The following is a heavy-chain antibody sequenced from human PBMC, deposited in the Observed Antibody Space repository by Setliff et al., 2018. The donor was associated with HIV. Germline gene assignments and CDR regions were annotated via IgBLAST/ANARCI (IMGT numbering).Heavy chain of an antibody. D-gene: IGHD1-26*01. J-gene: IGHJ4*02. CDR1: GYTFPNYG. CDR3: ARDRRYSGTYHIDY. V-gene: IGHV1-18*01. CDR2: VSAYNGLT. Sequence: ASVNVSCKASGYTFPNYGISWVRQAPGQGLEWMGWVSAYNGLTNYAQNLQGRVTMTTDTSSTTAFLELRSLRSDDTAMYYCARDRRYSGTYHIDYWGQGTRVTVSS.